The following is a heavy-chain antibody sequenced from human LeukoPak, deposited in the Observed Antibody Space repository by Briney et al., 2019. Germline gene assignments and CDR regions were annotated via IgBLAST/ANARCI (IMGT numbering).Heavy chain of an antibody. CDR1: TFTFSRYW. Sequence: GGSLRLSCAASTFTFSRYWMHWVRQAPGKGLVWVSRINSDGTNTYYADSVKGRFTISRDNTKNTLYLQMNSLRTEDTAVYYCARDRAAFGVVQVGYWGQGTLVTVSS. J-gene: IGHJ4*02. CDR2: INSDGTNT. V-gene: IGHV3-74*01. D-gene: IGHD3-3*01. CDR3: ARDRAAFGVVQVGY.